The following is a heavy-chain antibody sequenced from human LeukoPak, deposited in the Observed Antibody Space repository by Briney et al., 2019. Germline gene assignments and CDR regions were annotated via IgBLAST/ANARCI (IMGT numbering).Heavy chain of an antibody. Sequence: PGGSLRLSCAASGFTFGSYGMHWVRQAPGKGLEWVAVIWYDGSNKYYADSVKGRFTISRDNSKNTLYLQMNSLRAEDTAVYYCARRLEYYDSTSPDPLDYWGQGTLVTVSS. CDR2: IWYDGSNK. D-gene: IGHD3-22*01. J-gene: IGHJ4*02. V-gene: IGHV3-33*01. CDR1: GFTFGSYG. CDR3: ARRLEYYDSTSPDPLDY.